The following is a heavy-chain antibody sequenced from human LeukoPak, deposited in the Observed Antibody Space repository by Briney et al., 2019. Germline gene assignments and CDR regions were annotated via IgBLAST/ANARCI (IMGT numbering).Heavy chain of an antibody. CDR3: ARGIESSYSYFDY. CDR2: IYPGDSDT. Sequence: GESLKISCKGSGYSFTSYWIGWVRQMPGKGLEWMGIIYPGDSDTRYSPSFQGQVTISADKSISTAYLQWSSLKASDTAKYYCARGIESSYSYFDYWGQGTLVTVSS. V-gene: IGHV5-51*01. CDR1: GYSFTSYW. D-gene: IGHD2-2*01. J-gene: IGHJ4*02.